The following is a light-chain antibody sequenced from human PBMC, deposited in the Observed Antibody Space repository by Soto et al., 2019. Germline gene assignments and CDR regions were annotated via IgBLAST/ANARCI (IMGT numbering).Light chain of an antibody. CDR3: QQYDTSPYT. Sequence: EIVLTQSPGTLSLSPGDGATLSCRASQSFSSAHLAWYQQKLGQAPRLLIFAASNRAAGIPDRFSGSGSGTDFTLTISRLAPEDFAVYYCQQYDTSPYTFGQGTKLEI. V-gene: IGKV3-20*01. J-gene: IGKJ2*01. CDR2: AAS. CDR1: QSFSSAH.